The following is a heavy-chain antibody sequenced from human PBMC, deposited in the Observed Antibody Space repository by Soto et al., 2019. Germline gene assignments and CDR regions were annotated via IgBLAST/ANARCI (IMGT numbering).Heavy chain of an antibody. CDR3: ARGFYDILTGHAWYFDY. CDR2: IYHSGST. V-gene: IGHV4-4*02. D-gene: IGHD3-9*01. J-gene: IGHJ4*02. CDR1: SGSISSSNW. Sequence: SETLSLTCAVSSGSISSSNWWSWVRQPPGKGLEWIGEIYHSGSTNYNPSLKSRVTISVDKSKNQFPLKLSSVTAADTAVYYCARGFYDILTGHAWYFDYWGQGTLVTVSS.